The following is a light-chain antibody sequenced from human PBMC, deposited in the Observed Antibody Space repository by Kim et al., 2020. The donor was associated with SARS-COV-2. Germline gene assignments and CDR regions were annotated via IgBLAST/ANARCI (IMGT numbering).Light chain of an antibody. V-gene: IGLV3-19*01. Sequence: SSELTQDPDVSVALGQTVRITCQGDSLRTYYASWYQQKPGQAPVLVIYGKNNRPSGIPDRFSGSSSGNTASLTITETQAEDEADDYCNSRDNSVYPSVFGGRAKFTFL. CDR2: GKN. CDR1: SLRTYY. CDR3: NSRDNSVYPSV. J-gene: IGLJ2*01.